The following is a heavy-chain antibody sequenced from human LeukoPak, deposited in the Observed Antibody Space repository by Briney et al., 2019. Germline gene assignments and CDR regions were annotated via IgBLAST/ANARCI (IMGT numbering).Heavy chain of an antibody. V-gene: IGHV4-34*01. CDR1: GGSFSGYY. J-gene: IGHJ5*02. CDR3: ARGPPYCSGGSCYLNWFDP. Sequence: PSGTLSLTCAVYGGSFSGYYWSWIRQPPGKGGEWIGEINHSGSTNYNPSLKSRVTISVDTSKNQFSLKLSSVTAADTAVYYCARGPPYCSGGSCYLNWFDPWGQGTLVTVSS. D-gene: IGHD2-15*01. CDR2: INHSGST.